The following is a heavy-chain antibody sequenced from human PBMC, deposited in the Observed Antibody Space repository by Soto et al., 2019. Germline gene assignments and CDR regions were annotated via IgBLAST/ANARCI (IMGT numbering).Heavy chain of an antibody. CDR3: AKTGGIAVGGHNWFDP. CDR2: ISGSGGNT. Sequence: GGSLRLSCAASGFTFSSYAMTWVRQAPGKGLEWVSVISGSGGNTYYADSVKGRCTISRDNSKNTLFLQMNSLRVEDTAVYHCAKTGGIAVGGHNWFDPWGQGTPVTVSS. CDR1: GFTFSSYA. D-gene: IGHD6-19*01. V-gene: IGHV3-23*01. J-gene: IGHJ5*02.